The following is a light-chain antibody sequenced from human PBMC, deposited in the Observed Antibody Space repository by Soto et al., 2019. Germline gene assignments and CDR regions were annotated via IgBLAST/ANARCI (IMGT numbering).Light chain of an antibody. J-gene: IGKJ1*01. Sequence: VLTWSPATLSLSQGERDTLSCGAARSVSSNYLTWYQQKPGQAHRLLISGASNMASGIPARFSGSGSGTDFTLTISSLEPEDFAPYYCQQCCSTPITFGQGTKVDNK. CDR3: QQCCSTPIT. CDR2: GAS. CDR1: RSVSSNY. V-gene: IGKV3-20*01.